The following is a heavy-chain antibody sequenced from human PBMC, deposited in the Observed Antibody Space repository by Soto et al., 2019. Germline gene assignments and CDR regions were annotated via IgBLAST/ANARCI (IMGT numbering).Heavy chain of an antibody. CDR1: GFSFSSYA. Sequence: QVQLVESGGGVVQPGRSLRLSCAASGFSFSSYAMHWVRQAPGKGLEWVAIISYDGSNTYYADSVEGRFTISRDDSKNMLYLQVNSLRPEDTAIYYCARSCVHLWFFGAFDIWGQGTTVLVSS. D-gene: IGHD3-10*01. J-gene: IGHJ3*02. V-gene: IGHV3-30-3*01. CDR2: ISYDGSNT. CDR3: ARSCVHLWFFGAFDI.